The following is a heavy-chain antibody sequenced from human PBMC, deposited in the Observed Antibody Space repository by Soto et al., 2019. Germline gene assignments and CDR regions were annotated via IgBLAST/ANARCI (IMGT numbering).Heavy chain of an antibody. J-gene: IGHJ6*02. D-gene: IGHD6-19*01. CDR1: GFIFSSYA. CDR2: INGAGGST. CDR3: AKAHHRSGWYYYFGMDF. Sequence: GGSLRLSCAASGFIFSSYAMSWVRQAPGKGLEWVSAINGAGGSTYYPDSPDSVKGRFTISRDNSKNTLYLQMNTLRAEDTAVYYCAKAHHRSGWYYYFGMDFWGQGTTVTVSS. V-gene: IGHV3-23*01.